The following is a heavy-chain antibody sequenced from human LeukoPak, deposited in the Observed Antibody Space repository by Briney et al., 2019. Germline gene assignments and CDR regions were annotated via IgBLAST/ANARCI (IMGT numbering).Heavy chain of an antibody. Sequence: QPGGSLRLSCAASGFTVSSNYMSWVRQAPGKGLEWVSVISGSGGSTYYVDSVKGRLTISRDNSKNTVYLQMNNLRVEDTAIYYCAKGAGGSYGLYHFDYWGQGTLVTVSS. J-gene: IGHJ4*02. CDR2: ISGSGGST. V-gene: IGHV3-23*01. D-gene: IGHD3-10*01. CDR3: AKGAGGSYGLYHFDY. CDR1: GFTVSSNY.